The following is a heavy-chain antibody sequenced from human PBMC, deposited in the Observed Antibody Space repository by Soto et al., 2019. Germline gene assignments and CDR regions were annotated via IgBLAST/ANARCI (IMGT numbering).Heavy chain of an antibody. V-gene: IGHV1-46*02. CDR2: INPSGST. CDR1: GYTFNSCY. Sequence: ASVEVSCKASGYTFNSCYMHWVRHAHGQGIEWMGIINPSGSTSYAQKFQGRVTMTRDTSTSTVYMELSSLRSEDTAVYYCARVYCSGGSCYSIDYWGQGTLVTVSS. CDR3: ARVYCSGGSCYSIDY. D-gene: IGHD2-15*01. J-gene: IGHJ4*02.